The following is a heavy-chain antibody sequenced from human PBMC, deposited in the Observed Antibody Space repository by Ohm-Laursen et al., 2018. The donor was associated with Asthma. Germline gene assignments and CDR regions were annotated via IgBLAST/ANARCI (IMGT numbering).Heavy chain of an antibody. Sequence: TLSLTCTVSGGSISSGGYYWSWIPQNPGKGLEWIGYIFYSGSTYYNPSLKSRVTISVDTSKNQFSLKLSYVTAADTAVYYCARGAYYDSSGWYFDYWGQGTLVTVSS. CDR1: GGSISSGGYY. CDR3: ARGAYYDSSGWYFDY. J-gene: IGHJ4*02. V-gene: IGHV4-31*03. D-gene: IGHD3-22*01. CDR2: IFYSGST.